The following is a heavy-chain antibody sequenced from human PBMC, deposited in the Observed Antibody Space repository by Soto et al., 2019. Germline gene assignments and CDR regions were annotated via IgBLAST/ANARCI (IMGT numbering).Heavy chain of an antibody. Sequence: SLRLSCAASGFTFSSYGMHWVRQAPGKGLEWVAVISHDGSNKYYADSVKGRFTISRDNSKNSLYLQMNSLRAEDTALYYCAKDRVGHYYYYMDVWGKGTTVTVSS. V-gene: IGHV3-30*18. CDR2: ISHDGSNK. CDR3: AKDRVGHYYYYMDV. D-gene: IGHD1-26*01. J-gene: IGHJ6*03. CDR1: GFTFSSYG.